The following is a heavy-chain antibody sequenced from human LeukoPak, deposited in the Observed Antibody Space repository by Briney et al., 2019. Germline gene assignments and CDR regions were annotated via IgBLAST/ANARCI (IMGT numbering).Heavy chain of an antibody. Sequence: PGGSLRLSCAASGFTVSSNYMTWVRQAPGKGLEWVSVIYSGGGTYYADSVKGRFTISRDNSKNTLYLQMNSLRAEDTAVYYCARDNGRSSGWYYYLEYWGQGATVTVSS. CDR3: ARDNGRSSGWYYYLEY. D-gene: IGHD6-19*01. J-gene: IGHJ4*02. V-gene: IGHV3-53*01. CDR2: IYSGGGT. CDR1: GFTVSSNY.